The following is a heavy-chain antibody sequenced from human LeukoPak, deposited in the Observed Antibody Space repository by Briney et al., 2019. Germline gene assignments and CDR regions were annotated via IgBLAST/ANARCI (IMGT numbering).Heavy chain of an antibody. J-gene: IGHJ5*02. V-gene: IGHV3-11*06. Sequence: GGSLRLSCAASGFTFSDYYMSWIRQAPGKGLEWVSYISSSSSYTNYADSVKGRFTIPRDNAKNSLYLQMNSLRAEDTAVYYCSVTAILRLANGGSWFDPWGQGTLVTVSS. CDR3: SVTAILRLANGGSWFDP. CDR1: GFTFSDYY. D-gene: IGHD2-21*02. CDR2: ISSSSSYT.